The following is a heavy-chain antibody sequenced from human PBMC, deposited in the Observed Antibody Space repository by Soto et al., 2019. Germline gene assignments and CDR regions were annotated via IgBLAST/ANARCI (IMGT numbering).Heavy chain of an antibody. CDR3: ARGPPSGYMDV. V-gene: IGHV4-34*01. J-gene: IGHJ6*03. CDR2: INHSGST. Sequence: QVQLQQWGAGLLKPSETLSLTCAVYGGSFSGYYWSWIRPPPGKGLEWIGEINHSGSTNYNPSLKSRVTISVATSKNQFSLKLSSVTDADTAVYYCARGPPSGYMDVWGKGTTVTVSS. CDR1: GGSFSGYY.